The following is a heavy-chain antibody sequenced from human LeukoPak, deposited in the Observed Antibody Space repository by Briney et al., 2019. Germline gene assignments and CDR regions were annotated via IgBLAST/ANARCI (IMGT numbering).Heavy chain of an antibody. CDR2: TNHSGST. Sequence: SETLSLTCAVYGGSFSGYYWSWIRQPPGKGLEWIGETNHSGSTNYNPSLKSRVTISVDTSKNQFSLKLSSVTDADTAVYYCARGTVRYPFSYWGQGTLVTVSS. J-gene: IGHJ4*02. V-gene: IGHV4-34*01. CDR1: GGSFSGYY. CDR3: ARGTVRYPFSY. D-gene: IGHD3-9*01.